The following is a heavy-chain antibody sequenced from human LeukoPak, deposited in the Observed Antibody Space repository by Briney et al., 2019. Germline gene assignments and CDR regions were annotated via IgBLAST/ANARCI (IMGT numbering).Heavy chain of an antibody. CDR2: ISGSGGST. Sequence: RPGGSLRLSCAASGFTFSSYAMSWVRQAPGKGLEWVSAISGSGGSTYYADSVKGRFTISRDNSKNTLYLQMNSLRAEDTAVYYCAKDRSRITMVLSRGYWGQGTLVTVSS. J-gene: IGHJ4*02. V-gene: IGHV3-23*01. CDR1: GFTFSSYA. CDR3: AKDRSRITMVLSRGY. D-gene: IGHD3-10*01.